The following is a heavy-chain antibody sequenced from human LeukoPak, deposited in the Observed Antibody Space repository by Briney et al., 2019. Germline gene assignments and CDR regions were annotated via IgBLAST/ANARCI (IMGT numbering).Heavy chain of an antibody. V-gene: IGHV4-39*01. CDR2: IYYSGST. D-gene: IGHD3-9*01. CDR1: GGSISSSSYY. CDR3: ARHSSVLRYFDWLLAGANWFDP. Sequence: SETLSLTCTVSGGSISSSSYYWGWIRQPPGKGLEWIGSIYYSGSTYYNPSLKSRVTISVDTSKNQFSLKLSSVTAADTAVYYCARHSSVLRYFDWLLAGANWFDPWGQGTLVTVSS. J-gene: IGHJ5*02.